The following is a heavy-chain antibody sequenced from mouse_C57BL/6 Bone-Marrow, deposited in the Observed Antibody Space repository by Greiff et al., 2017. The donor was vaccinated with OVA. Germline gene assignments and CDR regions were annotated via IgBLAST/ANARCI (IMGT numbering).Heavy chain of an antibody. CDR2: ISSGGSYT. J-gene: IGHJ4*01. CDR1: GFTFSSYG. V-gene: IGHV5-6*01. CDR3: ARRTFYAMDY. Sequence: DVQLQESGGDLVKPGGSLKLSCAASGFTFSSYGMSWVRQTPDKRLEWVATISSGGSYTYYPDSVKGRFTISRDNAKNTLYLQMSSLKSEDTAMYYCARRTFYAMDYWGQGTSVTVSS.